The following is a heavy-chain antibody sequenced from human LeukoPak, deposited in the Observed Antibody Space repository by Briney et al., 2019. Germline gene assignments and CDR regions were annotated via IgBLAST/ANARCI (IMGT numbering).Heavy chain of an antibody. V-gene: IGHV1-8*01. CDR1: GYTFTSYD. J-gene: IGHJ4*02. CDR3: ARVSSKWALLPHLRY. CDR2: MNPNSGNT. D-gene: IGHD1-26*01. Sequence: ASVKVSCKASGYTFTSYDINWVRQATGQGLEWMGWMNPNSGNTGYAQKFQGRVTMTRNTSISTAYMELSSLRSEDTAGYYCARVSSKWALLPHLRYWGQGALVTVSS.